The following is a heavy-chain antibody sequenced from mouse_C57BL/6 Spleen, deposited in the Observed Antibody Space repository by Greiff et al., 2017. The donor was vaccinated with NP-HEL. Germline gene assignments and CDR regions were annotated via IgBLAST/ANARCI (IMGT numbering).Heavy chain of an antibody. CDR1: GYTFTDYN. J-gene: IGHJ3*01. D-gene: IGHD3-2*02. V-gene: IGHV1-18*01. CDR3: ARSETAQATGGFAY. CDR2: INPNNGGT. Sequence: VHVKQSGPELVKPGASVKIPCKASGYTFTDYNMDWVKQSHGKSLEWIGDINPNNGGTIYNQKFKGKATLTVDKSSSTAYMELRSLTSEDTAVYSCARSETAQATGGFAYWGQGTLVTVSA.